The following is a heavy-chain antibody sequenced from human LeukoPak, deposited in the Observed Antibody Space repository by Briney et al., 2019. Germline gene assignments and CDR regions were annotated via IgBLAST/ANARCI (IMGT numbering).Heavy chain of an antibody. CDR3: ARGSSWYVAPLDY. CDR2: IYSGGST. Sequence: GGSLRLSCAASGFTVSSNYMSWVRQAPGKGLEWVSVIYSGGSTYYADSVKGRFTISRDNSKNTLYLQMNSLRAEDTAVYYCARGSSWYVAPLDYWGQGTLVTVSS. CDR1: GFTVSSNY. J-gene: IGHJ4*02. V-gene: IGHV3-53*01. D-gene: IGHD6-13*01.